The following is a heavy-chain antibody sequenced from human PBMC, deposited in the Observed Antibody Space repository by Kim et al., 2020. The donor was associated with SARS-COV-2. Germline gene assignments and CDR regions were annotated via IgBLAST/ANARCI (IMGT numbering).Heavy chain of an antibody. V-gene: IGHV3-30*01. D-gene: IGHD6-13*01. Sequence: VKCRFTISRDNSKNTLYLQLNSLRAEDTAVYYCARAGDTGIAAAGTYFDYWGQGTLVTVSS. CDR3: ARAGDTGIAAAGTYFDY. J-gene: IGHJ4*02.